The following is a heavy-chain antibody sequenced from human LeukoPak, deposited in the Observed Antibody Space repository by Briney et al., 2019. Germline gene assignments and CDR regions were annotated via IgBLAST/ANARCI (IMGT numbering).Heavy chain of an antibody. CDR3: ASSLDYGSGSDGNPDY. J-gene: IGHJ4*02. V-gene: IGHV4-61*01. Sequence: SETLSLTCTVSGGSVSSGSYYWSWIRQPPGKGLEWIGYIYYSGSTNYNPSLKSRVTISVDTSKNQFSLKLSSVTAAGTAVYYCASSLDYGSGSDGNPDYWGQGTLVTVSS. CDR1: GGSVSSGSYY. D-gene: IGHD3-10*01. CDR2: IYYSGST.